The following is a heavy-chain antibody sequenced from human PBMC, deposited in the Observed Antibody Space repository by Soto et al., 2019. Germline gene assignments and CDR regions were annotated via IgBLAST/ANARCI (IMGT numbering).Heavy chain of an antibody. CDR2: FDPEDGET. CDR3: ARGSGSYYAVNWFDP. D-gene: IGHD1-26*01. J-gene: IGHJ5*02. Sequence: ASVKVSCKVSGYTLTELSMHWVRQAPGKGLEWMGGFDPEDGETIYAQKFQGRGTMTEDTSTDTAYMELGSLRSEDTAVYYCARGSGSYYAVNWFDPWGQGTLVTVSS. V-gene: IGHV1-24*01. CDR1: GYTLTELS.